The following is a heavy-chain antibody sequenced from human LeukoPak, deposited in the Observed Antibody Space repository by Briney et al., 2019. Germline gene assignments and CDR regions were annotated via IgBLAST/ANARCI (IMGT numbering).Heavy chain of an antibody. V-gene: IGHV3-7*03. CDR2: IKQDGSEK. Sequence: GGSLRLSCAASGFTFSSYWMSWVRQAPGKGLEWAANIKQDGSEKYYVDSVKGRFTISRDNAKNSLYLQMNSLRAEDTAVYYCARRDYYGSGSYGGLEYYFDYWGQGTLVTVSS. CDR1: GFTFSSYW. CDR3: ARRDYYGSGSYGGLEYYFDY. J-gene: IGHJ4*02. D-gene: IGHD3-10*01.